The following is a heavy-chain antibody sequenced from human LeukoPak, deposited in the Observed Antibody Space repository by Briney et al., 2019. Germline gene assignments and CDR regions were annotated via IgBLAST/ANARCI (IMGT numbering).Heavy chain of an antibody. D-gene: IGHD5-18*01. CDR2: VNRDGSET. CDR1: GFALSSHW. Sequence: PGGSLRLSCAASGFALSSHWMTWVRQVPGRGPEWVANVNRDGSETYYLDSVKGRFTISKDNAKKSLYLQMNSLRAEDTALYYCAKVSYSFGYGVDGYFDYWGQGTLVTVSS. J-gene: IGHJ4*02. CDR3: AKVSYSFGYGVDGYFDY. V-gene: IGHV3-7*03.